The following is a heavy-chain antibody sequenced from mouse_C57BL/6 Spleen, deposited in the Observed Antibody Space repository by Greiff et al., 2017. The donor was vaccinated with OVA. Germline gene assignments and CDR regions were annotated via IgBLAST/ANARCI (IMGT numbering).Heavy chain of an antibody. J-gene: IGHJ2*01. CDR2: IDPSDSYT. CDR1: RYTFTSYW. CDR3: ARGRGNYVSFDY. D-gene: IGHD2-1*01. V-gene: IGHV1-59*01. Sequence: VQLQQPGAELVRPGTSVKLSCKASRYTFTSYWMHWVKQRPGQGLEWIGVIDPSDSYTNYNQKFKGKATLTVDTSSSTAYMQLSSLTSEDSAVYYCARGRGNYVSFDYWGQGTTLTVSS.